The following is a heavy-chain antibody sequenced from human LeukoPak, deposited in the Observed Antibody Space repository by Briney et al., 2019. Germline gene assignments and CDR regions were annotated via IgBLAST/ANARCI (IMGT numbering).Heavy chain of an antibody. CDR3: ARERYSSSWYEVLQPDY. J-gene: IGHJ4*02. V-gene: IGHV1-69*13. Sequence: ASVKVSCKASGGTFSSYAISWVRQAPGQGLEWMGGIIPIFGTANYAQKFQGRVTITADESTSTAYMELSSLRSEDTAVYYCARERYSSSWYEVLQPDYWGQGTLVTVSS. CDR2: IIPIFGTA. D-gene: IGHD6-13*01. CDR1: GGTFSSYA.